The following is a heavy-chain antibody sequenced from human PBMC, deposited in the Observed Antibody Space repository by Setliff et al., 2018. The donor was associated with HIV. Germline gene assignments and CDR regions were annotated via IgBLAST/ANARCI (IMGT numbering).Heavy chain of an antibody. D-gene: IGHD3-3*01. CDR3: ARQSITIFGVVISGFDP. CDR1: NGSFSGYY. V-gene: IGHV4-34*01. J-gene: IGHJ5*02. Sequence: PSETLSLTCAVYNGSFSGYYWTWIRQPPGKGLEWIGEINDSGSTNYSPSLKSRVTISVDLSKNQFSLRLTSVTAADTAVYYCARQSITIFGVVISGFDPWGQGTLVTVSS. CDR2: INDSGST.